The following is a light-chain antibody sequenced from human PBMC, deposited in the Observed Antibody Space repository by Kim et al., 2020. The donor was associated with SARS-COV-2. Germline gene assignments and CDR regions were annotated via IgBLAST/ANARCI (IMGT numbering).Light chain of an antibody. CDR3: SSYTSSSTWV. Sequence: QSALTQPASVSGSPGQSITISCTGTSSDVGGYNYVSWYQHHPGKAPKLMIYDVSKRPSGVSNRFSGSKSGNTASLTISGLQAEYAANYYCSSYTSSSTWVFGGGTQLTVL. CDR1: SSDVGGYNY. CDR2: DVS. V-gene: IGLV2-14*03. J-gene: IGLJ3*02.